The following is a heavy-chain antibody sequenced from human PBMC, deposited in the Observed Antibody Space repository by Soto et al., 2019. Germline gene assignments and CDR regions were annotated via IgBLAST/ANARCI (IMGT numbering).Heavy chain of an antibody. CDR3: ARLGTFGYGADY. CDR2: IYYSGSN. V-gene: IGHV4-59*01. J-gene: IGHJ4*02. D-gene: IGHD5-18*01. Sequence: SETLSLTCTVSGGSISSYYWSWIRQPPGKGLEWIGYIYYSGSNNYNPSLKSRVTISVDTSKNQFSLKLSSVTAADTAVYYCARLGTFGYGADYWGQGTLVTVSS. CDR1: GGSISSYY.